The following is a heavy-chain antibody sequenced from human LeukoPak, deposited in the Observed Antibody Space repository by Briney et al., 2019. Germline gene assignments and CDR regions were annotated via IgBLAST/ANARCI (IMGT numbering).Heavy chain of an antibody. CDR1: GFTFSYYG. CDR3: VHISMDETGCLDY. J-gene: IGHJ4*02. D-gene: IGHD2-21*01. Sequence: GGSLRLSCAASGFTFSYYGMHWVRQAPGKGLEWVAVISYDGSNEFYADSVKGRFTISRDNSKNTLYLQMNSLRPEDTAVYYCVHISMDETGCLDYWGQGTLVTVSS. V-gene: IGHV3-30*03. CDR2: ISYDGSNE.